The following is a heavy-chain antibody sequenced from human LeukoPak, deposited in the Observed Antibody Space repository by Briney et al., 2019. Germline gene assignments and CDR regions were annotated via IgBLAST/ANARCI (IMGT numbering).Heavy chain of an antibody. CDR2: IKQDGSEK. D-gene: IGHD2-15*01. CDR1: GFTFSSYW. Sequence: PGGSLRLSCAASGFTFSSYWMSWVRQAPGKGLEWVANIKQDGSEKYYVDSVKGRFTISRDNAKNPLYLQMNSLRAEDTAVYYCAREYCSGGSCYEFDYWGQGTLVTVSS. V-gene: IGHV3-7*03. CDR3: AREYCSGGSCYEFDY. J-gene: IGHJ4*02.